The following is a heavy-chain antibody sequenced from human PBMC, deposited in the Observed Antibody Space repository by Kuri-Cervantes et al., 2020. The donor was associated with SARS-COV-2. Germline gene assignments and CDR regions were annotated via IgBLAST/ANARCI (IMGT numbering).Heavy chain of an antibody. CDR3: TRAGDRYYYYYYYMDV. J-gene: IGHJ6*03. CDR1: GGTFSSYA. CDR2: IIPIFGTA. V-gene: IGHV1-69*13. Sequence: SVKVSCKASGGTFSSYAISWVRQAPGQGLEWMGGIIPIFGTANYAQKFQGRVTITADESTSTAYMELSSLRSEDTAVYYCTRAGDRYYYYYYYMDVWGKGTTVTVSS. D-gene: IGHD2-21*02.